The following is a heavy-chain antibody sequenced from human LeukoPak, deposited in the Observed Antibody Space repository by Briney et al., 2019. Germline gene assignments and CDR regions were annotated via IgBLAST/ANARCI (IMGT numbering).Heavy chain of an antibody. V-gene: IGHV3-30*18. J-gene: IGHJ6*04. D-gene: IGHD3-10*01. CDR3: AKDRYYGSGSYSYGMDV. CDR1: GFTFSSYG. CDR2: ISNDGSNK. Sequence: GGSLRLSCAASGFTFSSYGMHWVRQAPGKGLEWVAVISNDGSNKYYADSVKGRFTISRDNSKNTLYLQMNSLRAEDTAVYYCAKDRYYGSGSYSYGMDVWGKGTTVTVSS.